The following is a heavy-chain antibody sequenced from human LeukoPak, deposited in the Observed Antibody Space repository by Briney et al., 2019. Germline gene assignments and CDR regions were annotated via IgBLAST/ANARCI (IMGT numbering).Heavy chain of an antibody. D-gene: IGHD2-2*01. CDR3: ARGYRVPARVAFDI. V-gene: IGHV4-61*02. J-gene: IGHJ3*02. CDR2: IYTSGST. Sequence: SQTLSLTCTVSGGSISSGSYYWSWIRQPAGKGLEWIGRIYTSGSTNYNPSLKSRVTISVDTSKNQFSLKLSSVTAADTAVYYCARGYRVPARVAFDIWGQGTMVTVSS. CDR1: GGSISSGSYY.